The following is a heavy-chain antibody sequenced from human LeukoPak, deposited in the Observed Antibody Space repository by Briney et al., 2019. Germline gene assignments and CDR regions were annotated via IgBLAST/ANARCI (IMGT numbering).Heavy chain of an antibody. CDR2: ISGSGSST. J-gene: IGHJ5*02. D-gene: IGHD2-15*01. Sequence: AGSLRLSCAASGFTFSSYAMSWVRQAPGKGLEWVSGISGSGSSTYYADSVKGRFTISRDNSKNTLYLQMNSLRAEDTAVYYYAKLPIVVVVAATWWFDPWGQGTLVTVSS. CDR3: AKLPIVVVVAATWWFDP. CDR1: GFTFSSYA. V-gene: IGHV3-23*01.